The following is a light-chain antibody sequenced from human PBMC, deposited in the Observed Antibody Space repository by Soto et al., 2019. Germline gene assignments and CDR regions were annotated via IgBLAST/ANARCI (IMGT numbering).Light chain of an antibody. CDR2: WAS. V-gene: IGKV4-1*01. CDR1: QSVLYSSNNNNY. Sequence: DIVMTQSPDSLAVSLGERVTIKCKSSQSVLYSSNNNNYLAWFQQKPGQPPKLLFYWASTRESGVPDRFRGSGSGTDFTLTISSLQAEDVAVYYCQQYYNTPITFGQGTRLEIK. J-gene: IGKJ5*01. CDR3: QQYYNTPIT.